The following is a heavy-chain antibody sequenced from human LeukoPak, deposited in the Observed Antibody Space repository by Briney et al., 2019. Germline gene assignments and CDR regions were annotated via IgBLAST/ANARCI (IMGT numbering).Heavy chain of an antibody. CDR1: GGSFSGYY. D-gene: IGHD5-18*01. CDR2: INHSGST. V-gene: IGHV4-34*01. J-gene: IGHJ6*03. Sequence: PSETLSLTCAVYGGSFSGYYWSWIRQPPGKGLEWIGEINHSGSTNYNPSLKSRVTISVDTSKNQSSLKLSSVTAADTAVYYCARARGYSYGLYYYYYYMDVWGKGTTVTVSS. CDR3: ARARGYSYGLYYYYYYMDV.